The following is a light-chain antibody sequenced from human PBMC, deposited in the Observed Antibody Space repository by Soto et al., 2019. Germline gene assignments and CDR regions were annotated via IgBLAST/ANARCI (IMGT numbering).Light chain of an antibody. CDR1: TGAVTSGHY. CDR2: DTS. J-gene: IGLJ3*02. CDR3: LLSYSGAHWV. V-gene: IGLV7-46*01. Sequence: QAVVTQEPSLTVSPGGTVTLTCGSSTGAVTSGHYPYWFQQKPGQAPRTLIYDTSNKHSWTPARFSGSLLGGKAALTLSGAQPEDEAEYYCLLSYSGAHWVFGGVTKVTVL.